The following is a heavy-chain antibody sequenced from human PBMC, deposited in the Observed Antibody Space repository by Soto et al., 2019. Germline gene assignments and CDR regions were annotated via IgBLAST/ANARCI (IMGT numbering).Heavy chain of an antibody. CDR3: ARGPHYYASGSFIFYSYGLDV. V-gene: IGHV4-34*01. J-gene: IGHJ6*02. CDR1: GGSFSGYY. Sequence: SETLSLTCAVYGGSFSGYYWSWIRQPPGKGLERIGEINHSGSTNFNPSLKSRVTISVDTSKNQFSLKLTSVTAADTAVYYCARGPHYYASGSFIFYSYGLDVWGQGNTVT. CDR2: INHSGST. D-gene: IGHD3-10*01.